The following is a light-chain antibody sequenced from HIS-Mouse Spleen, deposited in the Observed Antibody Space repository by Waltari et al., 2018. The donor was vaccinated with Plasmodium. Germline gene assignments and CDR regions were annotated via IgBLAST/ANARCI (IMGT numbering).Light chain of an antibody. CDR2: DAS. CDR3: QQRSNWPPLT. CDR1: QGVSSY. J-gene: IGKJ4*01. V-gene: IGKV3-11*01. Sequence: EIVLTQSPATLSLSPGERATLSCRASQGVSSYLAWYQQKPGQAPRLLIYDASNRATGIPARFSGSGSGTDVTLTISSLEPEGFAVYYCQQRSNWPPLTFGGGTKVEIK.